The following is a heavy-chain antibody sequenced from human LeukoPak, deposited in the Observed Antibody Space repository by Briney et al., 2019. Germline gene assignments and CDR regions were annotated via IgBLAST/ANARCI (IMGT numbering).Heavy chain of an antibody. CDR2: IIPIFGTA. V-gene: IGHV1-69*06. J-gene: IGHJ4*02. D-gene: IGHD1-1*01. CDR1: GGTFSSYA. Sequence: SVKVSCKASGGTFSSYAISWVRQAPGQGLEWMGGIIPIFGTANYAQKFQGRVTITADKSTSTAYMELSSLGSDDTAVYYCARESRDTAWSLDLWGQGTLVTVSS. CDR3: ARESRDTAWSLDL.